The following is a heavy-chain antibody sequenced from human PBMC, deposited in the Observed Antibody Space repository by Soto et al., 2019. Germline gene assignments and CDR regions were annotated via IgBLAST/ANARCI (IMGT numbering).Heavy chain of an antibody. Sequence: QVQLQESGPGLVKPSQTLSLTCNVSGDSISSAGYYWSWIRQHPGKGLEWIGYIYYSGDTYYNPSLKSRVTTSADTSDNQFFLKLSSVTAADTAVYYCARDTRRGIRAWWGEGTLVTVSS. CDR3: ARDTRRGIRAW. CDR1: GDSISSAGYY. J-gene: IGHJ4*02. CDR2: IYYSGDT. V-gene: IGHV4-31*03. D-gene: IGHD3-16*01.